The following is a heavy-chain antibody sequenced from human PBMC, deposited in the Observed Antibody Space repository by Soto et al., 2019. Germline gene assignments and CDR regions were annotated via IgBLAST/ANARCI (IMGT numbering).Heavy chain of an antibody. D-gene: IGHD3-3*01. CDR2: IYYSGST. CDR3: ARRFSSVDFCSASGHSKSGMDV. J-gene: IGHJ6*02. CDR1: GGSISSSSYY. Sequence: SETLSLTCTVSGGSISSSSYYWGWIRQPPGKGLEWIGSIYYSGSTYYNPSLKSRVTISVDTSKNQFSLKLSSVPAADTAVYYCARRFSSVDFCSASGHSKSGMDVWGQGTKVTVSS. V-gene: IGHV4-39*01.